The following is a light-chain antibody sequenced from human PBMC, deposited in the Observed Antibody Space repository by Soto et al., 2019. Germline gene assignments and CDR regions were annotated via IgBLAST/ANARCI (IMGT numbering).Light chain of an antibody. CDR3: QVWDSSTGV. Sequence: SYELTQPPSVSVSPGQTASITCSGDRLGDKYACWYQQKPGQSPVLVISHDTKRPSGIPERFSGSNSGNTATLTISGTQAMDEADYYCQVWDSSTGVFGGWTKLTVL. J-gene: IGLJ2*01. CDR2: HDT. CDR1: RLGDKY. V-gene: IGLV3-1*01.